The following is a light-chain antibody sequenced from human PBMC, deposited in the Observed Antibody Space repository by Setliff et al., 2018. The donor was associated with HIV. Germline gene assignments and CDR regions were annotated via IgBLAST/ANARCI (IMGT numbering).Light chain of an antibody. V-gene: IGKV1-27*01. CDR1: QGIDSY. CDR3: QKYNSAPLT. J-gene: IGKJ4*01. Sequence: DFQMTQSPSSLSASVGDSVTITCRASQGIDSYLAWYQQRPGKVPKLLIYAASTLQSGVPSRFSASGSGTDFTLTITSLQPEDVATYYCQKYNSAPLTFGGGTKV. CDR2: AAS.